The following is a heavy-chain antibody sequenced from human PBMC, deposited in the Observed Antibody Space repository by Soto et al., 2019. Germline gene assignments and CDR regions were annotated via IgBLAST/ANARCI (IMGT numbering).Heavy chain of an antibody. CDR2: VNHSGST. CDR1: GGSFSGYY. J-gene: IGHJ4*02. D-gene: IGHD6-25*01. CDR3: ARGSVCTTATGDLMDASIWGIAAVGSLDD. V-gene: IGHV4-34*01. Sequence: QVQLKQWGAGLLKPSETLSLTCAVYGGSFSGYYWSWIRQPPGKGMEWIGEVNHSGSTNSNPSLKRRVGISVAIANKQVPLKVSSVTAADTAVYYCARGSVCTTATGDLMDASIWGIAAVGSLDDWGQGTLVIVSS.